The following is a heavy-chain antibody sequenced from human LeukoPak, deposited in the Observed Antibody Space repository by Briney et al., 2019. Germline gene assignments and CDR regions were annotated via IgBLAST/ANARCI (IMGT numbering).Heavy chain of an antibody. CDR2: ISGSGGST. J-gene: IGHJ4*02. V-gene: IGHV3-23*01. CDR1: GFTFSNYA. Sequence: GGSLRLSCTASGFTFSNYAMTWVRHAPGKGLEWLSVISGSGGSTYHADSVKGRFTISRDNSKNTLFLQMNSLRAEDTAVYYCTRKTSYYDSSGALDYWGQGTLVTVSS. CDR3: TRKTSYYDSSGALDY. D-gene: IGHD3-22*01.